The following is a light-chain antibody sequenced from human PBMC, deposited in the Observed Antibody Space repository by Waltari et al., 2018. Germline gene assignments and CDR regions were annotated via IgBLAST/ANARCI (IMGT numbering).Light chain of an antibody. Sequence: SSGLTQYPAVSVALGQTIRITCRGDSLRTSYASWYQVKTGQAPVLVMFGKEKRPSGVPDRISGESSETTSSLIINGAQAEDEADYYCSSRNGRASQVVIAGGTKVTVL. CDR1: SLRTSY. CDR2: GKE. CDR3: SSRNGRASQVV. J-gene: IGLJ2*01. V-gene: IGLV3-19*01.